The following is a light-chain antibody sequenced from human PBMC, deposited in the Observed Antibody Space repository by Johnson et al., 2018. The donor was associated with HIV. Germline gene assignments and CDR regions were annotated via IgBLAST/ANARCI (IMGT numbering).Light chain of an antibody. J-gene: IGLJ1*01. V-gene: IGLV1-51*02. CDR1: SSNIGNNY. CDR2: ENN. Sequence: QLVLTQPPSVSAAPGQKVTISCSGSSSNIGNNYVSWYQHLPGTAPKLLMYENNKRPSGIPDRFSGSKSGTSATLGITGLKTGDEADYYCGTWDSSLSAGVFGTGTKVTVL. CDR3: GTWDSSLSAGV.